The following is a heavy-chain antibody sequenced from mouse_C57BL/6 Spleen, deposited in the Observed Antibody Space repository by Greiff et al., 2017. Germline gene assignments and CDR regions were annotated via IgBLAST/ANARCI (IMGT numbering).Heavy chain of an antibody. J-gene: IGHJ4*01. CDR3: ARVTGTRAMDY. V-gene: IGHV3-6*01. CDR2: ISYDGSN. CDR1: GYSITSGYY. Sequence: EVKLQESGPGLVKPSQSLSLTCSVTGYSITSGYYWNWIRQFPGNKLEWMGYISYDGSNNYNPSLKNRISITRDTSKNQFFLKLNSVTTEDTATYYCARVTGTRAMDYWGQGTSVTVSS. D-gene: IGHD4-1*01.